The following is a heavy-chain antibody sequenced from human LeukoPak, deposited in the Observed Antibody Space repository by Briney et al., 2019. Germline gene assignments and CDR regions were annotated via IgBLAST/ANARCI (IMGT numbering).Heavy chain of an antibody. CDR1: GFTFSSYA. CDR3: AKVYYDSSGYYNLFDF. J-gene: IGHJ4*02. Sequence: GGSLRLSCVVSGFTFSSYATSWVRQVPGKGLEWVSTINGRGGSTYYADSLKGRFAISRDNSKNTLSLQMNSLRAEDTAIYYCAKVYYDSSGYYNLFDFWGQGTLVTVSS. D-gene: IGHD3-22*01. V-gene: IGHV3-23*01. CDR2: INGRGGST.